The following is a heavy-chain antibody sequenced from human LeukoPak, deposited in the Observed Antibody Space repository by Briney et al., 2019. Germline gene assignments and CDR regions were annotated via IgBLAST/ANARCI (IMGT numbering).Heavy chain of an antibody. CDR1: GVTVSSNY. CDR2: IYSGGST. V-gene: IGHV3-53*01. D-gene: IGHD2-21*02. CDR3: AATNNHYCGGDCSQFDY. J-gene: IGHJ4*02. Sequence: GGSLRLSCAASGVTVSSNYMSWVRQAPGKGLEWVSVIYSGGSTYYADSVKGRFTISRDNSKNTLYLQMNSLRAEDTAVYYCAATNNHYCGGDCSQFDYWGQGTLVTVSS.